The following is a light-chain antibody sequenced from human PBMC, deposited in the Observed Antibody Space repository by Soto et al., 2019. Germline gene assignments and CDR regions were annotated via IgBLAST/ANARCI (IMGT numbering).Light chain of an antibody. CDR1: SSDVGSYKF. CDR3: CSYAASSTLV. V-gene: IGLV2-23*01. Sequence: QSALTQPASVSGSPGQSITISCTGTSSDVGSYKFVSWYQQHPGKAPKLMIYEGSKRPSGVSNRFSGSKSGNTASLTISGLQAEDEADYYCCSYAASSTLVFGGGTKVTVL. CDR2: EGS. J-gene: IGLJ2*01.